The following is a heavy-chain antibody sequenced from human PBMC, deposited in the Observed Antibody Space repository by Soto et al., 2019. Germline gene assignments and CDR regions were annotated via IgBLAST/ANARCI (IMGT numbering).Heavy chain of an antibody. CDR3: ARDKIPDILTGYYDEY. V-gene: IGHV3-66*01. J-gene: IGHJ4*02. Sequence: EVQLVESGGGLVQPGGSLRLSCAASGFTVSSNYLSWVRQAPGKGLEWVSVIYSGGSTYYADSVKGRFTISRDNSKNTLYLQMSSLSAEDTAVYYCARDKIPDILTGYYDEYWGQGTMVTVSS. CDR1: GFTVSSNY. CDR2: IYSGGST. D-gene: IGHD3-9*01.